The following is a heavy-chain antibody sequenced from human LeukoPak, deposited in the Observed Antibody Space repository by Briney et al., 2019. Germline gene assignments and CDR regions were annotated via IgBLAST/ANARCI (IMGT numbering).Heavy chain of an antibody. Sequence: SVKVSCKASGGTFSGYAISWVRQAPGQGLEWMGGIIPIFGTANYAQKFQGRVTITADESTSTAYMELSSLRSEDTAVYYCARPDEPYDFWSGHYYYYYYYMDVWGKGTTVTVSS. D-gene: IGHD3-3*01. J-gene: IGHJ6*03. V-gene: IGHV1-69*13. CDR1: GGTFSGYA. CDR2: IIPIFGTA. CDR3: ARPDEPYDFWSGHYYYYYYYMDV.